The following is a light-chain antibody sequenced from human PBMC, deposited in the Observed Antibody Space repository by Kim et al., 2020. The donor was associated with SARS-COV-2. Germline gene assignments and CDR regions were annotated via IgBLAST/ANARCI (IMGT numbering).Light chain of an antibody. Sequence: QSALTQPASVSGSPGHSITLSCTGTRSDIGGYNYVSWYQQHPGKVPKLIIYNVSHRPSGVSDRFAGSKSGHTASLTISPLQPEDEADYYCSSYTTASTFWLFGGGTQLTVL. J-gene: IGLJ3*02. CDR2: NVS. CDR1: RSDIGGYNY. CDR3: SSYTTASTFWL. V-gene: IGLV2-14*03.